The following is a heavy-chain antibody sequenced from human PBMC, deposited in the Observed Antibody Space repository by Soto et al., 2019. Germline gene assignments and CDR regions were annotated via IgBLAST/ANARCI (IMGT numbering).Heavy chain of an antibody. D-gene: IGHD5-18*01. CDR2: IYYSGST. CDR1: GGSISSGDYY. V-gene: IGHV4-30-4*01. CDR3: ARVRLRYSYGSNWFDP. Sequence: QVQLQESGPGLVKPSQTLSLTCTVSGGSISSGDYYWSWIRQPPGTGLEWIGYIYYSGSTYYNPSLKSRVTISVDTSKNQFSLKLSSVTAADTAVYYCARVRLRYSYGSNWFDPWGQGTLVTVSS. J-gene: IGHJ5*02.